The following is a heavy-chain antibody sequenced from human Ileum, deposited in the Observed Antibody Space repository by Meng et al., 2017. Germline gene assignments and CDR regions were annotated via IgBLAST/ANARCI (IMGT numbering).Heavy chain of an antibody. CDR1: GGSISSIFY. CDR2: IYLAGSP. Sequence: VLAEERGPGLAWPSRTLSLNCIVPGGSISSIFYWSWVRQSTGKGLEWIEQIYLAGSPNYNPSLESRVTISVDKSKNQFSLRLTSVTAAATAIFYCVRHGGKYFDSWGQGTLVTVSS. CDR3: VRHGGKYFDS. V-gene: IGHV4-4*02. J-gene: IGHJ4*02. D-gene: IGHD2-15*01.